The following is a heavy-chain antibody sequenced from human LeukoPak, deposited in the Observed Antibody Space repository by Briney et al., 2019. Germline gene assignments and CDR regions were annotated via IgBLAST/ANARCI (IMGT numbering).Heavy chain of an antibody. Sequence: SETLSLTCSVSGDSTNNSDYYWTWIRQPAGKGLEWIGRFYTSEIIHYNPSLKSRVSISDDSSKNQFSLHLTSVTAVDTAVYYCARENPIGTYYSTFFDFWGQGILVTVSS. J-gene: IGHJ4*02. V-gene: IGHV4-61*02. D-gene: IGHD1-26*01. CDR1: GDSTNNSDYY. CDR3: ARENPIGTYYSTFFDF. CDR2: FYTSEII.